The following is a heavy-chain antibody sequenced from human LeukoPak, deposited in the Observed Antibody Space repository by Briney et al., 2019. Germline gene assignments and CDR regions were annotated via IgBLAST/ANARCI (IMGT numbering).Heavy chain of an antibody. CDR1: GFTFSSYS. J-gene: IGHJ3*02. D-gene: IGHD2-15*01. CDR3: ARESHIVVVVAATPAFDI. Sequence: GGSLRLSCTASGFTFSSYSMNWVRQAPGKGLEWVSSISSSSSYMYYADSVKGRFTISRDNAKNSLYLQMNSLRAEDTAVYYCARESHIVVVVAATPAFDIWGQGTMVTVSS. V-gene: IGHV3-21*01. CDR2: ISSSSSYM.